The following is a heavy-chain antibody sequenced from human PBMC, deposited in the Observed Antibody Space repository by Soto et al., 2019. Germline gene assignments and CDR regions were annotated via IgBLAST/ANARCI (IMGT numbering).Heavy chain of an antibody. CDR1: GYTFTGYA. J-gene: IGHJ1*01. CDR3: AGGGWDRRNESYFQH. CDR2: INPNSGGT. Sequence: QVQLVQSGAEVKKPGASVKVSCKASGYTFTGYAMHWVRQAPGQGLEWMGWINPNSGGTNYAQKFQGRVTMTRDASISTAYMELSRLRSDDTAVYYCAGGGWDRRNESYFQHWGQGTLVTVSS. V-gene: IGHV1-2*02. D-gene: IGHD1-26*01.